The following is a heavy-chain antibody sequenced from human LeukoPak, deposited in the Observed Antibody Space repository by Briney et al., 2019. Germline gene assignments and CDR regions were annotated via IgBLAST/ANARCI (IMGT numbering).Heavy chain of an antibody. CDR2: ISTSSSYI. J-gene: IGHJ5*02. CDR1: GFTFSSYS. CDR3: ARGADGVSSNSRGWFDP. Sequence: GGSLRLSCTDSGFTFSSYSMNWVRQAPGKGLEWVSSISTSSSYIYYADSVKGRFTISRDNARNSLYLQMNTLRAEDTAVYSCARGADGVSSNSRGWFDPWGQGTLVTVSS. V-gene: IGHV3-21*01. D-gene: IGHD2-15*01.